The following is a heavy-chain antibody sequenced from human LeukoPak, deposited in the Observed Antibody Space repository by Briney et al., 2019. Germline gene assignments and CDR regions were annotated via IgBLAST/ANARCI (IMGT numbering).Heavy chain of an antibody. Sequence: PGGSLRLSCAASGFTFSSYSMNWVRQAPGKGLEWVSYISSSSSTIYYADSVKGRFTISRDNAKNSLYLQMKSLRAEDTAVYYCARDSVVATTDYWGQGTLVTVSS. CDR1: GFTFSSYS. CDR3: ARDSVVATTDY. CDR2: ISSSSSTI. V-gene: IGHV3-48*04. D-gene: IGHD5-12*01. J-gene: IGHJ4*02.